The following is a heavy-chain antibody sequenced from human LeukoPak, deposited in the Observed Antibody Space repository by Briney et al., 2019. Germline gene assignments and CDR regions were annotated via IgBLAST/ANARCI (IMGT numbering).Heavy chain of an antibody. D-gene: IGHD3-3*01. J-gene: IGHJ6*03. Sequence: PSETLSLTCTVSGGSISSGSYYWSWIRQPAGKGLEWIGHTHTSGNTNYNPSLTSRVTISVDTSKNQFSLKLSSVSAADTAMYYCARDIGRFLWYMDVWGKGTTVTVSS. V-gene: IGHV4-61*09. CDR2: THTSGNT. CDR1: GGSISSGSYY. CDR3: ARDIGRFLWYMDV.